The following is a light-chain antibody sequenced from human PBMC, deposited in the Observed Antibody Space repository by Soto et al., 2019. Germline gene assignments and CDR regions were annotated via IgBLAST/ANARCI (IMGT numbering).Light chain of an antibody. V-gene: IGKV3-15*01. CDR3: QQYNTWPRT. J-gene: IGKJ1*01. CDR1: QGRTTK. Sequence: IVMTQSPATLSVSPGEGATLSCRASQGRTTKLAWYQQKPGQAPRLLIYGASTRATGIPARFSGSGSGTEFTLTISSLQSEDFAVYYCQQYNTWPRTFGQGTKVDIK. CDR2: GAS.